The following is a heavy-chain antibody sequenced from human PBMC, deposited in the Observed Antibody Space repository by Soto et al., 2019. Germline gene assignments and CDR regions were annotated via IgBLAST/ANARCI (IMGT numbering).Heavy chain of an antibody. CDR2: IYYSGST. CDR3: ATLKYDAFNI. Sequence: SETLSLTCTVSGGSISSYYWSWIRQPPGKGLEWIGYIYYSGSTNYNPSLKSRVTISVDTSKNQFSPKLSSVTAADPAVYYFATLKYDAFNIGGKGKMVTVSS. CDR1: GGSISSYY. D-gene: IGHD2-2*01. V-gene: IGHV4-59*08. J-gene: IGHJ3*02.